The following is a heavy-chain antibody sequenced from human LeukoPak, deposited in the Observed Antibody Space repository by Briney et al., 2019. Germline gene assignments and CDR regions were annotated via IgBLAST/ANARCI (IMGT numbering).Heavy chain of an antibody. V-gene: IGHV3-30*04. CDR2: ISYDGVNK. Sequence: PGRSLRLSCAASGFTFSSYAMHWVRQAPGKGLEWVAVISYDGVNKYYADSVKGRFTISRDNSKNTLYLQMNSLRDEDTAVYYCARDNSVRDEAWWFNPWGQGTLVTVSS. CDR1: GFTFSSYA. CDR3: ARDNSVRDEAWWFNP. D-gene: IGHD5-24*01. J-gene: IGHJ5*02.